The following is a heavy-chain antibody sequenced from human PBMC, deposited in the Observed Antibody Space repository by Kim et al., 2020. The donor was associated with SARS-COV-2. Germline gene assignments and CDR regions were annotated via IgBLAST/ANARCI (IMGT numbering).Heavy chain of an antibody. CDR1: GFTFSSYA. D-gene: IGHD3-10*01. CDR3: ARDRSGWFDP. J-gene: IGHJ5*02. V-gene: IGHV3-33*05. Sequence: GGSLRLSCAASGFTFSSYAMHWVRQAPGKGLEWVAVISYDGSNKYYADSVKGRFTISRDNSKNTLYLQMNSLRAEDTAVYYCARDRSGWFDPWGQGTLVT. CDR2: ISYDGSNK.